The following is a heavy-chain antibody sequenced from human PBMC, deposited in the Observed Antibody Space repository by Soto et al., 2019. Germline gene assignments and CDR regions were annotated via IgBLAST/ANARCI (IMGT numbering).Heavy chain of an antibody. CDR2: INPNSGGT. Sequence: GASVKVSCKASGYTFTGYYMHWVRQAPGQGLEWMGWINPNSGGTNYAQKFQGRVTMTRDTSISTAYMELSRLRSDDTAVYYCAHGSGSQYYCYGMDVWGQGTTVTVSS. V-gene: IGHV1-2*02. CDR1: GYTFTGYY. CDR3: AHGSGSQYYCYGMDV. D-gene: IGHD3-10*01. J-gene: IGHJ6*02.